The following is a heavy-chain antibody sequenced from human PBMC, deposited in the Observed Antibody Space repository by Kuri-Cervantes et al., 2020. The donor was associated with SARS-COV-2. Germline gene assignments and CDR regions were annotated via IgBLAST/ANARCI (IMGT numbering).Heavy chain of an antibody. Sequence: GGSLRLSCVASGFTFSGSAMHWVRQASGKGLEWVGRIRSKANSYATAFAASMKGRFTISRDDSKNTAYLQMNSLRAEDTAVYYCARRRNYYDSSGQSYWGQGTLVTVSS. J-gene: IGHJ4*02. CDR2: IRSKANSYAT. V-gene: IGHV3-73*01. CDR3: ARRRNYYDSSGQSY. D-gene: IGHD3-22*01. CDR1: GFTFSGSA.